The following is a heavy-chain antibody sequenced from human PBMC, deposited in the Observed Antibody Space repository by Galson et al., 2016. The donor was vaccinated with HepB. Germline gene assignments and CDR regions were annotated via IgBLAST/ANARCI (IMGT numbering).Heavy chain of an antibody. V-gene: IGHV3-53*01. D-gene: IGHD3-16*02. CDR1: GFTVSNNY. CDR2: IYSGGST. Sequence: SLRLSCAASGFTVSNNYMSWVRQAPGKGLECVSLIYSGGSTSYADSVKGRFTISRDHFKNTLYLQMNSLRAEDTAVYFCTCGRSPGAYRGQGTLVTVSS. J-gene: IGHJ4*02. CDR3: TCGRSPGAY.